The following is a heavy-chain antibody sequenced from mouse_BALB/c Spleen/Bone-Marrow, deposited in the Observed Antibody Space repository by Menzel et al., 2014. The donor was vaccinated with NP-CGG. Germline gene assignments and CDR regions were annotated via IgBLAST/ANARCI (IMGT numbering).Heavy chain of an antibody. CDR1: GYTFSSYW. Sequence: QVQLQQSGPELMKPEASVKISRKATGYTFSSYWIEWVKQRPGHGLEWIGEILPGSGNTHYSEKFKGKATFTADTSSNTAYMQLSSLTSEDSAVYYCTRQGFACWGQGTLVTVSA. CDR3: TRQGFAC. V-gene: IGHV1-9*01. J-gene: IGHJ3*01. CDR2: ILPGSGNT.